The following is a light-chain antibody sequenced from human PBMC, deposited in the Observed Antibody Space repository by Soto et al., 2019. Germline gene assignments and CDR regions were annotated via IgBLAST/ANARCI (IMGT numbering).Light chain of an antibody. CDR2: RAS. CDR3: QQYHRYPYS. J-gene: IGKJ2*01. Sequence: DIQMSQSPSTLSPSVGDRVTISCRASQSISNWLAWYQQKPGEAPKLLIYRASNLQSGVPSGFSGSGSGTEFTLTISSLQTDDFATYYCQQYHRYPYSFGPGTKLEI. CDR1: QSISNW. V-gene: IGKV1-5*03.